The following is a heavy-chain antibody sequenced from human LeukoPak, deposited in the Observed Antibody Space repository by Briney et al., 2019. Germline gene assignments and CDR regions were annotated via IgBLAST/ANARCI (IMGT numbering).Heavy chain of an antibody. D-gene: IGHD1-26*01. CDR2: INPNSGGT. J-gene: IGHJ4*02. V-gene: IGHV1-2*02. CDR3: ARARLYSGSYRGFYYFDY. Sequence: ASVKVSCKASGYTFTGYYMHWVRQAPGQGLEWIGWINPNSGGTNYAQKFQGRVTMTRDTSISTAYMELSRLRSDDTAVYYCARARLYSGSYRGFYYFDYWGQGTLVTVSS. CDR1: GYTFTGYY.